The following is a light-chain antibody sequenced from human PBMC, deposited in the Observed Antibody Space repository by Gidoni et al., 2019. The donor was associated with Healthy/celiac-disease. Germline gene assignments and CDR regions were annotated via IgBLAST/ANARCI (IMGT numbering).Light chain of an antibody. V-gene: IGKV1-33*01. CDR3: KQYDNLPPA. CDR1: QDISNY. J-gene: IGKJ1*01. Sequence: DIQMTQSPSSLSASVGDRVTITCQASQDISNYLNWYQQKPGKAPKLLIYDASNLETGVPSRFSGSGSGTDFTFTISSLQPEDIATYYCKQYDNLPPAFGQGTKVEIK. CDR2: DAS.